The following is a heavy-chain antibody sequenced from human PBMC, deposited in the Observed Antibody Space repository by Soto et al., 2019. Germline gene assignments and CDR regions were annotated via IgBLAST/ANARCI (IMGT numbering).Heavy chain of an antibody. J-gene: IGHJ5*02. V-gene: IGHV4-39*01. CDR3: ARAGYCSGGSCYLGWFDP. CDR2: IYYSGST. Sequence: PSETLSLTCTVSGGSISSSSYYWVWIRQPPGKGLEWIGSIYYSGSTYYNPSLKSRVTISVDTSKNQFSLKLSSVTAADTAVYYCARAGYCSGGSCYLGWFDPWGQGTLVTVSS. D-gene: IGHD2-15*01. CDR1: GGSISSSSYY.